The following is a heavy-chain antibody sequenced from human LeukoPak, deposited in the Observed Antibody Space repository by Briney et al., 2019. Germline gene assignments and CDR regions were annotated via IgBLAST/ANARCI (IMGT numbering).Heavy chain of an antibody. V-gene: IGHV3-30-3*01. J-gene: IGHJ4*02. CDR1: GFTFSSYA. Sequence: GGSLRLSCAASGFTFSSYAMHWVRQAPGKGLVWVAVISYDGSNKYYADFVKGRFTISRDNSKNTLYLQMNSLRAEDTAVYYCAHTVAGIDWGQGTLVTVSS. CDR3: AHTVAGID. D-gene: IGHD6-19*01. CDR2: ISYDGSNK.